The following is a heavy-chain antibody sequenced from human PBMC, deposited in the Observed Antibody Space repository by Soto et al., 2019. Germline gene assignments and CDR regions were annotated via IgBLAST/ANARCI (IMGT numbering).Heavy chain of an antibody. D-gene: IGHD6-13*01. CDR2: INHSGST. CDR3: ARGRVAAAGTGYYYYYGMDV. Sequence: SETLSLTCAVYGVSFSGYYWSWIRQPPGKGLEWIGEINHSGSTNYNPSLKSRVTISVDTSKNQFSLKLSSVTAADTAVYYCARGRVAAAGTGYYYYYGMDVWGQGTTVTVSS. V-gene: IGHV4-34*01. J-gene: IGHJ6*02. CDR1: GVSFSGYY.